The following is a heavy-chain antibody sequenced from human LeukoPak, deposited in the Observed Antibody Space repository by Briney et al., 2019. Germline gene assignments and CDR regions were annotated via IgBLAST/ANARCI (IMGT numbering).Heavy chain of an antibody. V-gene: IGHV3-74*03. D-gene: IGHD6-13*01. CDR1: GFTFNRHW. J-gene: IGHJ4*02. CDR2: INTDGSPT. Sequence: GGSLRLSCAASGFTFNRHWIHWVRQAPGKGLVWVSRINTDGSPTSYADSVKGRFTISTDNAKNTVHLQMNSLRAEDTAIYYCARDLGAVSETWGQGTLVTVSS. CDR3: ARDLGAVSET.